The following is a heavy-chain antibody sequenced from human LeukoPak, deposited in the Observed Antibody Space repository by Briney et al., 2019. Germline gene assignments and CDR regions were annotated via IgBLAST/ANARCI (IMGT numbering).Heavy chain of an antibody. D-gene: IGHD6-13*01. Sequence: ASVKVSCKASGYTFTGYYMHWVRQAPGQGLEWMGWINPNSGGTNYAQKFQGRVTMTRDTSISTAYMELSSLRSEDTAVYYCAREVLAAAGTGAHFDYWGQGTLVTVSS. CDR3: AREVLAAAGTGAHFDY. CDR1: GYTFTGYY. J-gene: IGHJ4*02. CDR2: INPNSGGT. V-gene: IGHV1-2*02.